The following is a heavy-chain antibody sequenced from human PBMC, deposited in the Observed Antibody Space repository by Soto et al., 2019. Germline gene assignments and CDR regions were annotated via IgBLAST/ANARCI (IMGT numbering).Heavy chain of an antibody. J-gene: IGHJ4*02. CDR2: IYYSGST. CDR1: GGSISSSSYY. V-gene: IGHV4-39*01. Sequence: SETLSLTCTVSGGSISSSSYYWGWIRQPPGKGLEWIGSIYYSGSTYYNPSLKSRVTISVDTSKNQFSLKLSSVTAADTAVYYCARHGGTMIVVASPTGAFDYWGQGTLVTVSS. CDR3: ARHGGTMIVVASPTGAFDY. D-gene: IGHD3-22*01.